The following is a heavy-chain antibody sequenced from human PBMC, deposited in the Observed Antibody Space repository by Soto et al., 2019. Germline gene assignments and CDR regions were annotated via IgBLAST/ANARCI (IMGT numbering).Heavy chain of an antibody. CDR2: INHSGRT. Sequence: QVHLQQWGAGLLKPSETLSLTCAVYGGSFSGYYWSWIRQPPGKGLEWIGEINHSGRTNYNPSLKSRVTISIDPSKNQFSLRLNSVTAADAAVYYCARGRFLGLIVLVPAAMPSWFDPWGQGTLVTVSS. CDR3: ARGRFLGLIVLVPAAMPSWFDP. J-gene: IGHJ5*02. D-gene: IGHD2-2*01. CDR1: GGSFSGYY. V-gene: IGHV4-34*01.